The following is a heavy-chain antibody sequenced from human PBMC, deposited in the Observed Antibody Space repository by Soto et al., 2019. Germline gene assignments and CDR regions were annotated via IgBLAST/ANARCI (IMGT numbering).Heavy chain of an antibody. D-gene: IGHD4-17*01. Sequence: PSETLSLTCTVSGGSISSYYWSWIRQPPGKGLEWIGYIYYSGSTNYNPSLKSRVTISVDTSKNQFSLKLSSVTAADTAVDYCATTVQGYYFDDWGQGTRVTVVS. CDR2: IYYSGST. V-gene: IGHV4-59*01. CDR1: GGSISSYY. CDR3: ATTVQGYYFDD. J-gene: IGHJ4*02.